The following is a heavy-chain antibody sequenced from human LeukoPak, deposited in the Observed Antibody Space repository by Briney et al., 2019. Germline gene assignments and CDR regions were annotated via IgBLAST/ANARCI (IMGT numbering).Heavy chain of an antibody. CDR1: GFTFSSYE. D-gene: IGHD6-19*01. CDR3: ARYGVIAVAGTGGD. V-gene: IGHV3-21*01. J-gene: IGHJ4*02. CDR2: ISSSSSYI. Sequence: PGGSLRLSCAASGFTFSSYEMNWVRQAPGKGLEWVSSISSSSSYIYYADSVKGRFTISRDNAKNSLYLQMNSLRAEDTAVYYCARYGVIAVAGTGGDWGQGTLVTVSS.